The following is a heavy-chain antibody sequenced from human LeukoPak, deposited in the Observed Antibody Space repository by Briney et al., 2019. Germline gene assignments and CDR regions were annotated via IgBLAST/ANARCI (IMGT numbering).Heavy chain of an antibody. Sequence: GGSLRLSCAASGFSFNSYEMNWVRQAPGKGLEWVSYIGSTTNSIYYADSVKGRFTISRDNAKKSLHLQMNSLRAKDTAVYYCARDEYSGLYYYMDVWGKGTTVTVSS. D-gene: IGHD5-12*01. CDR3: ARDEYSGLYYYMDV. CDR1: GFSFNSYE. CDR2: IGSTTNSI. J-gene: IGHJ6*03. V-gene: IGHV3-48*03.